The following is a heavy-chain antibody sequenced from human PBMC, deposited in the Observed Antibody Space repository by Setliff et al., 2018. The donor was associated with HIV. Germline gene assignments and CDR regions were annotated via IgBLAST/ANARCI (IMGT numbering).Heavy chain of an antibody. V-gene: IGHV4-34*01. CDR3: ARLKGQYSSSSGRTWFDP. Sequence: PSETLSLTCAVYGGSFSDYYWTWIRQPPGKGLEWIGEINDSGSTNYNPSLKSRVTMSEDTTKNQFSLKLSSVTAADTAVYYCARLKGQYSSSSGRTWFDPWGQGTQVTVSS. D-gene: IGHD6-6*01. CDR1: GGSFSDYY. J-gene: IGHJ5*02. CDR2: INDSGST.